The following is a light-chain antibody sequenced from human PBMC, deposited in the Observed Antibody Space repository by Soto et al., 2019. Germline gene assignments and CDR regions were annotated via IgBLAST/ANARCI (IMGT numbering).Light chain of an antibody. Sequence: EIVMTQTPLSSPVTLGQAASISCRSIRSLVHKDGNTYLSWFHQRPGQPPRLLIYKVSDRFFGVADRFSGSGAGTDFTLTISRVEAEDVGLYYCMQATNSPWTFARGTKVEIK. J-gene: IGKJ1*01. CDR3: MQATNSPWT. V-gene: IGKV2-24*01. CDR1: RSLVHKDGNTY. CDR2: KVS.